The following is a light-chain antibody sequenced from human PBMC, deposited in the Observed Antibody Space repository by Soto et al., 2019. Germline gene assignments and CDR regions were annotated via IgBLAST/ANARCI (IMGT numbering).Light chain of an antibody. CDR1: QGISNY. CDR3: QKYNSAGT. Sequence: DIQMTQSPSSLSASVGDRFTITYRASQGISNYLAWYQQKPGKVPKLLIYAASTLQSGVPSRFSGSGSGTDFTLTISSLQPEDVATYYCQKYNSAGTFGQGTKVDIK. J-gene: IGKJ1*01. V-gene: IGKV1-27*01. CDR2: AAS.